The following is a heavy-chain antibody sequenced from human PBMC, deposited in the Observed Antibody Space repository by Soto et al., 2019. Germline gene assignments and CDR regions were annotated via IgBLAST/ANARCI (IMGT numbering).Heavy chain of an antibody. CDR2: IKQDGSEK. V-gene: IGHV3-7*01. Sequence: PGGSLRLSCAASEFTFSSYWMSWFRQAPGKGLEWVANIKQDGSEKYYVDSVKRRFTISRDNAKNSLYLQMNSLRAEDTAVYYCARDLAVPVVAATKRYGYYYCYMSGWGKVKKVTVYS. J-gene: IGHJ6*03. D-gene: IGHD2-15*01. CDR3: ARDLAVPVVAATKRYGYYYCYMSG. CDR1: EFTFSSYW.